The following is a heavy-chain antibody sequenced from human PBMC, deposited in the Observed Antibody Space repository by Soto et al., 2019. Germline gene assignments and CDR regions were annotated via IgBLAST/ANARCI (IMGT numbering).Heavy chain of an antibody. CDR3: ARPPFPGCLNAVCYPLDY. J-gene: IGHJ4*02. V-gene: IGHV1-46*02. CDR1: GYTFNDYY. D-gene: IGHD2-8*01. Sequence: QVQLVQSGAEVKKPGASVKVSCKASGYTFNDYYLHWVRQAPGQGLEWMGMINPSGGSTSYAKKFQGRVTMTRDTSTTTVYMEVSSLKSEDTAVYYCARPPFPGCLNAVCYPLDYWGQGTLVTVSS. CDR2: INPSGGST.